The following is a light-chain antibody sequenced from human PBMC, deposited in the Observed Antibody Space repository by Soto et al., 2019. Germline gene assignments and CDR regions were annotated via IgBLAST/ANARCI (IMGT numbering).Light chain of an antibody. Sequence: DVVMTQTPLSLSVAPGQPASISCKSSQSLLHITGETFLFWYLQKPGQSPQLLIYEVSTRVSGVPDRFSGSESGTDFTLEISRVETDDVGIYYCMQSTQLPPTFGQGTRLWIE. CDR2: EVS. J-gene: IGKJ5*01. CDR1: QSLLHITGETF. CDR3: MQSTQLPPT. V-gene: IGKV2D-29*02.